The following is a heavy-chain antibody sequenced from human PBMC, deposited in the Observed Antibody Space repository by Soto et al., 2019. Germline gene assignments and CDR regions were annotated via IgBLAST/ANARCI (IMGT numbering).Heavy chain of an antibody. CDR1: GGTFSSYA. CDR3: ARDRISVSPYCSGGSCYSWFDP. CDR2: IIPIFGTA. Sequence: AVKVSCKASGGTFSSYAISWVRQAPGQGLEWMGGIIPIFGTANYAQKFQGRVTITADESTSTAYMELSSLRSEDTAVYYCARDRISVSPYCSGGSCYSWFDPWGQGTLVTVSS. D-gene: IGHD2-15*01. J-gene: IGHJ5*02. V-gene: IGHV1-69*13.